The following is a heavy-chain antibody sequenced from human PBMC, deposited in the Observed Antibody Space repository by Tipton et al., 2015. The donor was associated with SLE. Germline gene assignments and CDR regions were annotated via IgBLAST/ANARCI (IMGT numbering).Heavy chain of an antibody. Sequence: TLSLTCTVSGGSITSHYWSWIRQPPGKGLEWIGNILYSGDTNYNPSLKSRVTISLDTSRKQFSLSLNSVTAADTAVYYCARHPPRGGSGYALDNWGQGTLVTVSS. D-gene: IGHD5-12*01. V-gene: IGHV4-59*11. J-gene: IGHJ4*02. CDR1: GGSITSHY. CDR2: ILYSGDT. CDR3: ARHPPRGGSGYALDN.